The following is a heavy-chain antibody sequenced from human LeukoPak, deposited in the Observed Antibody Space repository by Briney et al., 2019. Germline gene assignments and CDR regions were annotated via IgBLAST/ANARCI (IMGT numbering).Heavy chain of an antibody. V-gene: IGHV1-69*13. CDR3: ARGSSRDGYNTAFDY. CDR2: IIPIFGTA. CDR1: GGTFSSYA. J-gene: IGHJ4*02. D-gene: IGHD5-24*01. Sequence: GASVKVSCKASGGTFSSYAISWVRQAPGQGPEWMGGIIPIFGTANYAQKFQGRVTITADESTSTAYMELSSLRSEDTAVYYCARGSSRDGYNTAFDYWGQGTLVTVSS.